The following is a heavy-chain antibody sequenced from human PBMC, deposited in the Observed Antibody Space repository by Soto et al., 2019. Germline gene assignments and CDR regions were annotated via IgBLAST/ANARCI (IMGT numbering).Heavy chain of an antibody. J-gene: IGHJ4*02. CDR1: GGSISSYY. V-gene: IGHV4-59*01. Sequence: SETLSLTCTVSGGSISSYYWSWIRQPPGKGLEWIGYIYYSGSTNYNPSLKSRVTISVDTSKNQFSLKLSSVTAADTAVYYCARLWFGESHFDYWGQGTLVTVSS. D-gene: IGHD3-10*01. CDR2: IYYSGST. CDR3: ARLWFGESHFDY.